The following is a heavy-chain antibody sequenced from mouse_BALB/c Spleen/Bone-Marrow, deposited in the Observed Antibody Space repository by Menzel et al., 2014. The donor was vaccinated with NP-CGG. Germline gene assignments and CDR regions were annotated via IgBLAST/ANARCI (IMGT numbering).Heavy chain of an antibody. CDR1: GFDFXRYW. J-gene: IGHJ3*01. Sequence: EVQGVESGGGLVQPGGSLKLSCAASGFDFXRYWMSWVRQAPGKGLEWIGEINPHSSTINYTPSLKDKFIISRDNAKNTLYLQMSKVRSEDTALYYCARPHYYGFFAYWGQGTLVTVSA. V-gene: IGHV4-1*02. CDR2: INPHSSTI. CDR3: ARPHYYGFFAY. D-gene: IGHD1-2*01.